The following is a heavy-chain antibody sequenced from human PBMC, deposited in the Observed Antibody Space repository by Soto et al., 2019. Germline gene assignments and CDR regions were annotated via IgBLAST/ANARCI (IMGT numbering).Heavy chain of an antibody. Sequence: SGGSLRLSCAASGFTFSSYAMSWVRQAPGRGLEWVSAISGSGGSTYYADSVKGRFTISRDNSKNTLYLQMNSLRAEDTAVYYCAPSSGYYPEYFQHWGQGTLVTV. V-gene: IGHV3-23*01. J-gene: IGHJ1*01. CDR2: ISGSGGST. CDR3: APSSGYYPEYFQH. CDR1: GFTFSSYA. D-gene: IGHD3-22*01.